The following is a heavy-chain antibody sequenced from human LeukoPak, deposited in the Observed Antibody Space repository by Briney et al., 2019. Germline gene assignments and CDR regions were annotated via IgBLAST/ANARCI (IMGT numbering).Heavy chain of an antibody. V-gene: IGHV3-23*01. CDR1: GFTFSSYA. Sequence: PGGSLRLSCAASGFTFSSYAMSWVRQAPGKGLEWASAISGSGGSTYYADSVKGRFTISRDNSKNTLYLQMNSLRAEDTAVYYCAKIPYDYIWGSYRYRDDAFDIWGQGTMVTVSS. D-gene: IGHD3-16*02. CDR3: AKIPYDYIWGSYRYRDDAFDI. J-gene: IGHJ3*02. CDR2: ISGSGGST.